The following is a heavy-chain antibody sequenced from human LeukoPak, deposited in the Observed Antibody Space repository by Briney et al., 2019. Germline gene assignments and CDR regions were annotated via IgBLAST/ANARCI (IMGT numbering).Heavy chain of an antibody. CDR1: GFTFSSYW. CDR3: AIIPRAAAGPSARSPFHY. V-gene: IGHV3-7*01. Sequence: GGSLRLSCEVSGFTFSSYWMNWVRQAPGKGLEWVANIKQDGSDRYYVDSVKGRFTISRDNAKNSLYLQMNSLRAEDTAVYYCAIIPRAAAGPSARSPFHYWGQGTLVTVSS. CDR2: IKQDGSDR. J-gene: IGHJ4*02. D-gene: IGHD6-13*01.